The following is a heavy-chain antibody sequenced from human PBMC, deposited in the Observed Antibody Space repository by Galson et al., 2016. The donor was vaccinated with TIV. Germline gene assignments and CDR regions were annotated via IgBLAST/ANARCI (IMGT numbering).Heavy chain of an antibody. Sequence: SLRLSCAASGFSFDDYGIHWVRQAPGKGLEWVAVISYDEKYKHYADSVKGRFTISRDNSKNMVYLQMNSLRPEDTAVYFCAKDPRIYGDYLLAYFDYWGQGILVTVSS. J-gene: IGHJ4*02. CDR1: GFSFDDYG. V-gene: IGHV3-30*18. D-gene: IGHD4-17*01. CDR2: ISYDEKYK. CDR3: AKDPRIYGDYLLAYFDY.